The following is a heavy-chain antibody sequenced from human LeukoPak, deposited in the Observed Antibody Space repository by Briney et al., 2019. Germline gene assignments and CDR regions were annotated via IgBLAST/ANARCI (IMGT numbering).Heavy chain of an antibody. V-gene: IGHV1-69*05. J-gene: IGHJ3*02. D-gene: IGHD1-26*01. CDR1: GGTFSSYA. CDR2: IIPIFGPA. Sequence: GSSVKVSCKASGGTFSSYAISWVRQAPGQGLEWMGRIIPIFGPANYAQKFQGRVTITTDESTSTAYMELSSLRSEDTAVYYCARDRIVGARPNGAFDIWGQGTMVTVSS. CDR3: ARDRIVGARPNGAFDI.